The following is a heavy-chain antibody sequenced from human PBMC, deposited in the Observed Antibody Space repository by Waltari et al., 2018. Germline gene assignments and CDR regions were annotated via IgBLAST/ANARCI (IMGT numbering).Heavy chain of an antibody. V-gene: IGHV3-30*18. CDR1: GFDFSSYG. J-gene: IGHJ5*01. Sequence: QVQLVESGGGVVQSGGSLRLACAASGFDFSSYGLHWVRQTPARVLEWVALISYGGIIKEYADSVRGRFSISRDDSGRILYLQMDSLRVEDTAVYYCAKEAYFANNNYHDSWGQGTRVTVTS. CDR3: AKEAYFANNNYHDS. CDR2: ISYGGIIK. D-gene: IGHD2-21*01.